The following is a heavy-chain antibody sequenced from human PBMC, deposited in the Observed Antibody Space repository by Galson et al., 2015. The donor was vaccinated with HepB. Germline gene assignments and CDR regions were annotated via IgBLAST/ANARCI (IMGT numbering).Heavy chain of an antibody. V-gene: IGHV1-3*01. CDR3: AREGPLWFGELPFDY. CDR1: GYTFTSYA. D-gene: IGHD3-10*01. Sequence: SVKVYCKASGYTFTSYAMHWVRQAPGQRLEWMGWINAGNGNTKYSQKFQGRVTITRDTSASTAYMELSSLRSEDTAVYYCAREGPLWFGELPFDYWGQGTLVTVSS. CDR2: INAGNGNT. J-gene: IGHJ4*02.